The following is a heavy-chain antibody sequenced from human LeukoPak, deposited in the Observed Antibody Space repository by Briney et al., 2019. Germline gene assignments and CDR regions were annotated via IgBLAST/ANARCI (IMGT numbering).Heavy chain of an antibody. V-gene: IGHV5-51*01. Sequence: GESLNISRKGSGYSYTSYWIGGVRQMPGRGLEGVGVICPGGSDTRYSPAFRGQGTNSADKHLSTAYLQWSSLKASDTAMYYCARHWQQLARDNWFDPWGQGTLVTVSS. CDR2: ICPGGSDT. CDR1: GYSYTSYW. J-gene: IGHJ5*02. CDR3: ARHWQQLARDNWFDP. D-gene: IGHD6-13*01.